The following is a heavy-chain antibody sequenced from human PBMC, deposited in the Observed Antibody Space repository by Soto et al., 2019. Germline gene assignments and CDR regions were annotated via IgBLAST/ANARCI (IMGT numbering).Heavy chain of an antibody. Sequence: SETLSLTCAVSGYSVTSGLYWGWIRQPPGKGLEWIGTIYRGGITYYNPSLKSRVSISIHTSKNHFSLRLSSVTATDTAVYFCAIGNQDWFDPWGQGTLVTVS. D-gene: IGHD1-1*01. V-gene: IGHV4-38-2*01. CDR2: IYRGGIT. CDR1: GYSVTSGLY. J-gene: IGHJ5*02. CDR3: AIGNQDWFDP.